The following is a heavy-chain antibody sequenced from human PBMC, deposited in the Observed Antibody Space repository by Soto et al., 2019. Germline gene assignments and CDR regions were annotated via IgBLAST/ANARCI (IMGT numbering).Heavy chain of an antibody. Sequence: QVQLVQSGAEVKKPGASVKVSCKASGYSFTTYGFSWVRQAPGQGLEWMGWINAYGTTTDYAQSFQGRVTMTTDTSTSTTYMELRSLRSDDTAVYYCTRDPGIAAPGRGLGDYWGQGTLVTVSS. J-gene: IGHJ4*02. CDR1: GYSFTTYG. CDR2: INAYGTTT. V-gene: IGHV1-18*01. D-gene: IGHD6-13*01. CDR3: TRDPGIAAPGRGLGDY.